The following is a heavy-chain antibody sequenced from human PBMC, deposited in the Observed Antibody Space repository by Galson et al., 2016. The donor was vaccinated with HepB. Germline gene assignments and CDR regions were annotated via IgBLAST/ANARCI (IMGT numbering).Heavy chain of an antibody. CDR2: VSYNGGLE. Sequence: SLRLSCAASGFTFSNFGMHWVRQAPGKGLDWVAIVSYNGGLEYYGDSVKGRFTISRDNARSTLYLEMNSLRIEDTGVYYCAKDVRGDRSGLHTGGDYWGQGTLVTVSS. V-gene: IGHV3-30*18. D-gene: IGHD3-22*01. CDR3: AKDVRGDRSGLHTGGDY. J-gene: IGHJ4*02. CDR1: GFTFSNFG.